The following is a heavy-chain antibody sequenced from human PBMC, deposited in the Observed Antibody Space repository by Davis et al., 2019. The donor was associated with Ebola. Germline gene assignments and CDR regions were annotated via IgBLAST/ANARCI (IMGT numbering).Heavy chain of an antibody. Sequence: AASVKVSCKASGYTFTRYGISWVRQAPGQALEWMGWISAYNGNTNYAQNLQGRVTMTTDTSTSTAYMEVRSLRYDDTAVYYCARAVTMVLPSGWFDPWGQGTLVTVSS. J-gene: IGHJ5*02. CDR1: GYTFTRYG. CDR2: ISAYNGNT. V-gene: IGHV1-18*01. CDR3: ARAVTMVLPSGWFDP. D-gene: IGHD3-10*01.